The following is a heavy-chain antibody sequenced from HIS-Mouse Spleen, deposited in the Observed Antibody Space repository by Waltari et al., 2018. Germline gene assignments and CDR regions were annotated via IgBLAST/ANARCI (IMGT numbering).Heavy chain of an antibody. J-gene: IGHJ2*01. CDR2: INYSGGT. D-gene: IGHD6-13*01. V-gene: IGHV4-39*07. Sequence: QLQLQESGPGLVKPSETLSLTCTVSGGSISSSSYYWGWIRQPPGKGLEWIGVINYSGGTYYNPSLKSPVTISVDTSKNQFSLKLSSVTAADTAVYYCAREIPYSSSWYDWYFDLWGRGTLVTVSS. CDR1: GGSISSSSYY. CDR3: AREIPYSSSWYDWYFDL.